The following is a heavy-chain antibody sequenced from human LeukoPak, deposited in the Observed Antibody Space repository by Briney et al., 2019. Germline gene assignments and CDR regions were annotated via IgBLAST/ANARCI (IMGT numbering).Heavy chain of an antibody. D-gene: IGHD6-19*01. CDR2: ISYDGSNK. Sequence: GGSLRLSCAASGLTFSSYWMHWVRQAPGKGLEWVAVISYDGSNKYYADSVKGRFTISRDNSKNTLYLQKNSLRAEDTAVYYCAREPSRGSGWPRFDYWGQGTLVTVSS. CDR3: AREPSRGSGWPRFDY. J-gene: IGHJ4*02. V-gene: IGHV3-30-3*01. CDR1: GLTFSSYW.